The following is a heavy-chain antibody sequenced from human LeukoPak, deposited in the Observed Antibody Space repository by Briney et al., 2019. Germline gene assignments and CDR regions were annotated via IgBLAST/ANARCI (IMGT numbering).Heavy chain of an antibody. CDR3: ARGAVLWFRPKLYYYYMDV. CDR1: GGSFSGYY. J-gene: IGHJ6*03. Sequence: SETLSLTCAVYGGSFSGYYWSWIRQPPGKGLEWIGEINHNGSTNYNPSLKSRVTISVDTSKNQFSLKLSSVTAADTAVYYCARGAVLWFRPKLYYYYMDVWGKGTTVTVSS. V-gene: IGHV4-34*01. CDR2: INHNGST. D-gene: IGHD3-10*01.